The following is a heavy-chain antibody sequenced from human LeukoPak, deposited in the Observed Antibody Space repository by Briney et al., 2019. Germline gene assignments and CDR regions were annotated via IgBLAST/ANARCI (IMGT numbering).Heavy chain of an antibody. CDR2: IYTSGST. CDR1: GGSISSYY. Sequence: SETLSLTCTVPGGSISSYYWSWIRQPAGKGLEWIGRIYTSGSTNYNPSLKSRVTMSVDTSKNQFSLKLSSVTAADTAVYYCARGRYVWGSYRYYFDYWGQGTLVTVSS. D-gene: IGHD3-16*02. CDR3: ARGRYVWGSYRYYFDY. V-gene: IGHV4-4*07. J-gene: IGHJ4*02.